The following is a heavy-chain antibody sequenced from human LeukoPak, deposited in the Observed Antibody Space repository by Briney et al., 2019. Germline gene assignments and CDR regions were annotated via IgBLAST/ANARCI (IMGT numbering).Heavy chain of an antibody. V-gene: IGHV3-72*01. Sequence: SGGSLRLSCVVSGFTFSDHYMDWVRQAPGKGLEWIARIRDRARGYATEYAASVKGRCTISRDDSKNSLSLQLDSLKTEDAAVYYCARAVRSVTNWYSHSWGQGTLVTVSS. CDR3: ARAVRSVTNWYSHS. CDR2: IRDRARGYAT. CDR1: GFTFSDHY. J-gene: IGHJ4*02. D-gene: IGHD1-1*01.